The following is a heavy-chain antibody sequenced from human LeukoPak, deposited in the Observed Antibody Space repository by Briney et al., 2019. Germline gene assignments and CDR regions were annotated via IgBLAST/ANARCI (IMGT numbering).Heavy chain of an antibody. J-gene: IGHJ4*02. V-gene: IGHV3-66*01. CDR1: GFTVSSNY. CDR2: IYSGGST. Sequence: GGSLRLSCAASGFTVSSNYMSWVRQAPGKGLEWVSVIYSGGSTYYADSVKGRFTISRDNSKNTLYLQMNSLRAEDTAVYYCARAPPGRNYYDSSGYYTYYFDYWGQGTLVTVSS. D-gene: IGHD3-22*01. CDR3: ARAPPGRNYYDSSGYYTYYFDY.